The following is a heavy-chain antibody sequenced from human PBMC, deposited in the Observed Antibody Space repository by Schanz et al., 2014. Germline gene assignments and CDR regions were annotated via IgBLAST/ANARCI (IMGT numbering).Heavy chain of an antibody. CDR2: IGTSGGT. CDR3: ANNWNLDY. V-gene: IGHV3-23*01. CDR1: GLIFSNYV. J-gene: IGHJ4*02. D-gene: IGHD1-20*01. Sequence: EVHLLESGGGLVQPGGSLKLSCAASGLIFSNYVMSWVRQAPGKGLEWVSTIGTSGGTNYAESVKGRFTISRDNSKNTLYLQMNSLRAEDTAVYYCANNWNLDYWGQGTLVTVSS.